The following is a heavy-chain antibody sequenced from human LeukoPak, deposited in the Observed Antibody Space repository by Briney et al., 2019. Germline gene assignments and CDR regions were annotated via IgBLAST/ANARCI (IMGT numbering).Heavy chain of an antibody. CDR1: GFTFSGSA. CDR2: IKSKTDGGTT. D-gene: IGHD3-10*01. Sequence: PGGSLRLSCAASGFTFSGSAMHWVRQASGKGLEWVGHIKSKTDGGTTDYAAPVKGRFTISRDDSKNTLFLQMNSLKTEDTAVYYCTLPWGSGSYYDYWGQGTLVTVSS. V-gene: IGHV3-15*01. CDR3: TLPWGSGSYYDY. J-gene: IGHJ4*02.